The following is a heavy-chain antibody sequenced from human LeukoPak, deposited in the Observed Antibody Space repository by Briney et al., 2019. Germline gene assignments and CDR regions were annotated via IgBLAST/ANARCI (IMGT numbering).Heavy chain of an antibody. CDR1: GFTFSDYY. Sequence: GGSLRLSCAASGFTFSDYYMSWIRQAPGKGLEWVSYISSSGSTIYYADSVKGRFTISRDNAKNSLYLQMNSLRAEDTAVYYCARGGHGRDFWSGYPFYYYGMDVWGQGTTVTVSS. D-gene: IGHD3-3*01. J-gene: IGHJ6*02. V-gene: IGHV3-11*01. CDR3: ARGGHGRDFWSGYPFYYYGMDV. CDR2: ISSSGSTI.